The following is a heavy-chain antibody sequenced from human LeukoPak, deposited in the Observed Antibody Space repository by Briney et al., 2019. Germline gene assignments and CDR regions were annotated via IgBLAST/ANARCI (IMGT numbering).Heavy chain of an antibody. Sequence: GASVKVSCKASGYTFTSYDINWVRQATGQGLEWMGWMNPNSGNTGYAQKFQGRVTMTRNTSISTAYMELGSLRSEDTAVYYCARPKSAYGSGSYLWFDPWGQGTLVTVSS. CDR2: MNPNSGNT. J-gene: IGHJ5*02. CDR1: GYTFTSYD. D-gene: IGHD3-10*01. CDR3: ARPKSAYGSGSYLWFDP. V-gene: IGHV1-8*01.